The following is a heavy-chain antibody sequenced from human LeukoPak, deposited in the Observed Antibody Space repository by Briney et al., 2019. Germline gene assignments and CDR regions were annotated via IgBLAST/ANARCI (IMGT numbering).Heavy chain of an antibody. CDR2: IHSSGST. D-gene: IGHD6-19*01. V-gene: IGHV4-4*07. J-gene: IGHJ4*02. CDR3: ARDPHGSSGWYDY. CDR1: GGSISYYY. Sequence: PSETLSLTCTVSGGSISYYYWTWIRQPAGEGLEWIGRIHSSGSTNYNPSLKSRVTMSVDTSKNQFSLRLSSVTAADTAVYYCARDPHGSSGWYDYWGQGILVTVSS.